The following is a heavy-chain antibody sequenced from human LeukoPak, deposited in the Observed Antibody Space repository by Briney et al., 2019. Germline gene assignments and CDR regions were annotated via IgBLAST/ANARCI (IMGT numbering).Heavy chain of an antibody. CDR2: ISGSGGST. J-gene: IGHJ4*02. CDR1: GFTFSSYA. Sequence: GGSLRLSCAASGFTFSSYAMSWARQAPGKGLEWVSGISGSGGSTYYADSVKGRFTISRDNSKNTLYLQMNSLRAGDTAVYYCAKCSGGTCYSSLDYWGQGTLVTVSS. V-gene: IGHV3-23*01. CDR3: AKCSGGTCYSSLDY. D-gene: IGHD2-15*01.